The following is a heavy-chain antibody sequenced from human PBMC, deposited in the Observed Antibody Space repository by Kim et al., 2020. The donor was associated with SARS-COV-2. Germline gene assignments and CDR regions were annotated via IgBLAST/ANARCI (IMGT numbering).Heavy chain of an antibody. CDR2: IYTSGST. D-gene: IGHD2-21*01. V-gene: IGHV4-4*07. CDR1: GGSISSYY. CDR3: ARDEGYSHNRRGIYDYYGMDV. J-gene: IGHJ6*02. Sequence: SETLSLTCTVSGGSISSYYWSWIRQPAGKGLEWIGRIYTSGSTNYNPSLKSRVTMSVDTSKNQFSLKPSSVTAADTAVYYCARDEGYSHNRRGIYDYYGMDVWGQGTTVTASS.